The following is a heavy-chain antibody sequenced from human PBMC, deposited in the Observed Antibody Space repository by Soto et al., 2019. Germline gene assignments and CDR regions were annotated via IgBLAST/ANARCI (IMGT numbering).Heavy chain of an antibody. CDR2: IAAGNGNT. Sequence: QVQLVQSGAEVKKPGASVRVSCKTSGYTFTDYAILWVRQAPGQTLEWLGWIAAGNGNTGFSQKFKGRVTITRDTSATTAYMELTSLTSEDTAVYYCAKGSRMWTPDYWGQGTLVTVSS. D-gene: IGHD2-21*01. V-gene: IGHV1-3*01. J-gene: IGHJ4*02. CDR1: GYTFTDYA. CDR3: AKGSRMWTPDY.